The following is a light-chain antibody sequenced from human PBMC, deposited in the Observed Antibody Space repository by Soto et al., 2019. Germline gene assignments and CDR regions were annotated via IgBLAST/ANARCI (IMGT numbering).Light chain of an antibody. V-gene: IGKV3-20*01. CDR3: QQYGSSGVT. CDR2: DAS. Sequence: EIVMTQSPATLSVSPGERATLSCRASQSVSRNLAWYQQKPGQAPRLLIYDASTRATGIADRFSGSGSGTDFTLTISRLEPEDFAVYYCQQYGSSGVTFGPGTKVDIK. J-gene: IGKJ3*01. CDR1: QSVSRN.